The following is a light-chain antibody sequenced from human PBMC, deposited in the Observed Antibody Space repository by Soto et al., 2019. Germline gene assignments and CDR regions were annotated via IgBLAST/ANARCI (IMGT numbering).Light chain of an antibody. CDR2: GAS. V-gene: IGKV3-15*01. CDR1: QSVSSSY. Sequence: EIVLTQSPGTLSLSPGERATLSCRASQSVSSSYLAWYQQKPGQAPRLLIYGASSRATGIPARFSGSGSGTHFTLTISSLQSEDFGVYYCQHYNNWPPYSFGQGTKVEIK. J-gene: IGKJ2*03. CDR3: QHYNNWPPYS.